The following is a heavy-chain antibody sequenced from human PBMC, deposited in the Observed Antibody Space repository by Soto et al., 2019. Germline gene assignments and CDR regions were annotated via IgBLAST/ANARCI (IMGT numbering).Heavy chain of an antibody. Sequence: QVQLEQSAREVKKPGASVKGSCKASGYTFTTYGISWLRQAPGQRLEWLGWINTHNGNTNYAQNLQGRVIMTADTSTNTAYMELRSLRSDDTAIYYCTREGSAPYYYYGMDAWGQGTTVTVSS. V-gene: IGHV1-18*01. CDR3: TREGSAPYYYYGMDA. CDR2: INTHNGNT. J-gene: IGHJ6*02. CDR1: GYTFTTYG. D-gene: IGHD6-19*01.